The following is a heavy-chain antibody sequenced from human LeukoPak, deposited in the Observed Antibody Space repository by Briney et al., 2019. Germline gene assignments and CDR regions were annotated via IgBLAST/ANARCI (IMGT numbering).Heavy chain of an antibody. Sequence: GASVKVSCKASGYTFTSYYMHWVRQAPGQGLEWMGIINPGGGSTSYAQTVQGRVSMTTDASTNTAYMDLRSLRPDDTAVYYCARPHSLGGSFYMFDYWGQGTLITVSP. D-gene: IGHD1-26*01. CDR1: GYTFTSYY. CDR2: INPGGGST. V-gene: IGHV1-46*01. J-gene: IGHJ4*02. CDR3: ARPHSLGGSFYMFDY.